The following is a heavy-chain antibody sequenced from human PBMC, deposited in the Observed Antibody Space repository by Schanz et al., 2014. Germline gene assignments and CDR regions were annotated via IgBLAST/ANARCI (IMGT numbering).Heavy chain of an antibody. CDR1: GFTVSSNH. Sequence: EVQLLESGGGLVQPGGSLRLSCAVSGFTVSSNHMSWVRQAPGKGLEWVSSISHSGGSKYYADSVKGRFTISRDNSKNTLYLQMNTLRAEDTAVYYCARDRGYCSGGSCLTFDYWGQGTLVTVSS. CDR2: ISHSGGSK. J-gene: IGHJ4*02. D-gene: IGHD2-15*01. CDR3: ARDRGYCSGGSCLTFDY. V-gene: IGHV3-23*01.